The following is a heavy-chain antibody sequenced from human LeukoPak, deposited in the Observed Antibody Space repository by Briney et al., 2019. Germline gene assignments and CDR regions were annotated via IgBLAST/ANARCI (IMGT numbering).Heavy chain of an antibody. CDR1: GGSFSGYY. CDR3: ARRSYYDFWSGYSDGFDY. D-gene: IGHD3-3*01. Sequence: SETLSLTCAVYGGSFSGYYWSWIRQPPGKGLEWIGEINHSGSTNYNPSLKSGVTISVDTSKNQFSLKLSSVTAADTAVYYCARRSYYDFWSGYSDGFDYWGQGTLVTVSS. CDR2: INHSGST. V-gene: IGHV4-34*01. J-gene: IGHJ4*02.